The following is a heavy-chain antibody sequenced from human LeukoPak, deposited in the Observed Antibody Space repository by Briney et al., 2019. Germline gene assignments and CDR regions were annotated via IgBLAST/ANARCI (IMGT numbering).Heavy chain of an antibody. V-gene: IGHV4-31*03. CDR2: IFFSGST. J-gene: IGHJ6*03. CDR3: GRSHTISLLHQYYYVVV. Sequence: SETLSLTCTVSGFSISNGGYYWPWLRQHPGKGLEWIVYIFFSGSTYYNPSLKSRVIISVDTSKNQFSLNLRSVTAANTAMYYCGRSHTISLLHQYYYVVVWGKGTTVTVSS. CDR1: GFSISNGGYY. D-gene: IGHD6-13*01.